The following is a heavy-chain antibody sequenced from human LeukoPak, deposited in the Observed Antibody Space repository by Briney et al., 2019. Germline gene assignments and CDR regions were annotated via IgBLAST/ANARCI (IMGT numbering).Heavy chain of an antibody. V-gene: IGHV3-30*02. D-gene: IGHD7-27*01. CDR3: TRDQSWAWDY. Sequence: GGSLRLSCATSGFIFSGYDLHWVRQAPDKGLEWVAYTGKGGNEKYYADSVKGRFTISRDTSKNTMYLQLNSLRPEDTGIYYCTRDQSWAWDYWGQGTLVTVSS. CDR2: TGKGGNEK. J-gene: IGHJ4*02. CDR1: GFIFSGYD.